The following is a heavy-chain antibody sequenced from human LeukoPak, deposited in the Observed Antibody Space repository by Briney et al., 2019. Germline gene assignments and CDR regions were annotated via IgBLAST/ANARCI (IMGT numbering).Heavy chain of an antibody. CDR3: ASLGHSGDDRDDY. CDR1: GGSFSGYY. D-gene: IGHD4-17*01. CDR2: INHSGST. Sequence: SETLSLTCAVYGGSFSGYYWSWIRQPPGKGLEWIGEINHSGSTNYNPSLKSRVTISVDTSKNQFSLKLSSVTAADTAVYYCASLGHSGDDRDDYWGQGTLVTVSS. J-gene: IGHJ4*02. V-gene: IGHV4-34*01.